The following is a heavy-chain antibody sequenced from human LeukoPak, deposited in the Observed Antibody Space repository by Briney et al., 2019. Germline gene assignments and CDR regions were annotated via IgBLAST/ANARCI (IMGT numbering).Heavy chain of an antibody. CDR3: ARGDSSSWLVDY. V-gene: IGHV3-21*01. CDR1: GFTFSSYS. J-gene: IGHJ4*02. D-gene: IGHD6-13*01. Sequence: GGSLRLSCAASGFTFSSYSMNWVRQAPGKGLEWVSSISSSSSYIYYADSVKGRFTISRDNAKNSLYLQMNSLRAEDTAVYYCARGDSSSWLVDYWGQGTLVTVSS. CDR2: ISSSSSYI.